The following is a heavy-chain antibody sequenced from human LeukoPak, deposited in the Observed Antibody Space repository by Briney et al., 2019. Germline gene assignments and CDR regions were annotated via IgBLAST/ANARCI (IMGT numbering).Heavy chain of an antibody. CDR2: IYFSGST. Sequence: SETLSLTCTLSGGSISRYYWAWIRQPPGKGLEWIGNIYFSGSTNYNPSLKSRVTISVDTSKNQFSLKLSSVTAADTAVYYCASMKVTDYFDYWGQGTLVTVSS. CDR3: ASMKVTDYFDY. J-gene: IGHJ4*02. CDR1: GGSISRYY. D-gene: IGHD2-21*02. V-gene: IGHV4-59*01.